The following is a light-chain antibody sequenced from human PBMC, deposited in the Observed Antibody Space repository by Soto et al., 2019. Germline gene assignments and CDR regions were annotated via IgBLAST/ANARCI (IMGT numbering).Light chain of an antibody. Sequence: SYELTQPPSVSVSPGQTARITCSGDALPKQYAYWYQQKPGQAPVVVIYKDNGRPSGIPERFSGSSSGTTVTLTISGVQAEDEAYYYCQSSDSSGRYPHVFGTGTRSPS. CDR1: ALPKQY. V-gene: IGLV3-25*02. CDR3: QSSDSSGRYPHV. J-gene: IGLJ1*01. CDR2: KDN.